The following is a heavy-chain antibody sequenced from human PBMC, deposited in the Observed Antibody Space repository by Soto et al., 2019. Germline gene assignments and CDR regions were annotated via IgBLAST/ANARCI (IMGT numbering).Heavy chain of an antibody. V-gene: IGHV4-39*01. J-gene: IGHJ4*02. Sequence: SETLSLTCTVSGDSLRSSYHYWGWIRQSPGKGLEWIGSIYYTGNTYYNPSLKSRVSISVDMATNEISLRLRAESVADTAVYYCVRVEMYAGEFTPNFDRWGRGALVTVSS. CDR3: VRVEMYAGEFTPNFDR. D-gene: IGHD2-8*01. CDR1: GDSLRSSYHY. CDR2: IYYTGNT.